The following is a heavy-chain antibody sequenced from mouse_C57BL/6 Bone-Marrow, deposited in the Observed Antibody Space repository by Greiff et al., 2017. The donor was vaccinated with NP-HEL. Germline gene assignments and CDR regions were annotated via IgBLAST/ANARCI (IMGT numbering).Heavy chain of an antibody. D-gene: IGHD2-4*01. CDR1: GFTFTDYY. J-gene: IGHJ4*01. Sequence: EVQRVESGGGLVQPGGSLSLSCAASGFTFTDYYMSWVRQPPGKALEWLVFIRNKANGYTTEYSASVKGRFTISRDNSQSILYLQMNALRAEDSATYYCARSIYYDYADDPFYAKDYWGQGTSVTVSS. CDR2: IRNKANGYTT. V-gene: IGHV7-3*01. CDR3: ARSIYYDYADDPFYAKDY.